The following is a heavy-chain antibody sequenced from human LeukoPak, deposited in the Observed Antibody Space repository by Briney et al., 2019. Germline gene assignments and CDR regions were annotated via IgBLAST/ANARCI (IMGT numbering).Heavy chain of an antibody. D-gene: IGHD3-22*01. CDR3: ATYYGGDTAFDY. V-gene: IGHV1-24*01. CDR2: LDPRHGEK. J-gene: IGHJ4*02. Sequence: GASLKVSCRVSGDRLAHVYIHWVRQAPGAGLEWMGGLDPRHGEKLYAQKFQGRVSMTEDTSTDTAFMELSSLRSEDTAIYYCATYYGGDTAFDYWGQGTLVTVSS. CDR1: GDRLAHVY.